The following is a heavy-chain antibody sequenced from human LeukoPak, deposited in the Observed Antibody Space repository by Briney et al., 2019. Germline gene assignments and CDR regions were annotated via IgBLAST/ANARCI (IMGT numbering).Heavy chain of an antibody. CDR1: GGSISGSSYY. V-gene: IGHV4-39*01. D-gene: IGHD5-12*01. CDR2: TYDSGST. Sequence: PSETLSLTCTVSGGSISGSSYYWGWIRQPPGKGLEWIGRTYDSGSTDYNPSLQSRVTVSVDTSKNQFSLNLSSVTAADTAVYYCARLHRGNPGPDYWGQGTLVTVSS. CDR3: ARLHRGNPGPDY. J-gene: IGHJ4*02.